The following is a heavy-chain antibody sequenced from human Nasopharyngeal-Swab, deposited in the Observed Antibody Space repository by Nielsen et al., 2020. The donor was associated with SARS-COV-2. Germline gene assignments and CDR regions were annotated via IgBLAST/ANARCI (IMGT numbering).Heavy chain of an antibody. D-gene: IGHD2-15*01. CDR2: ISYDGSNK. CDR3: VKEGSDFDY. Sequence: GGSLRLSCAVSGFTFSSYAMHWVRQAPGKGLEWVAVISYDGSNKYYADSVKGRFTISRDNSKNTLYLQMNSLRAEDTAVYYCVKEGSDFDYWGQGTLVTVSS. CDR1: GFTFSSYA. J-gene: IGHJ4*02. V-gene: IGHV3-30*04.